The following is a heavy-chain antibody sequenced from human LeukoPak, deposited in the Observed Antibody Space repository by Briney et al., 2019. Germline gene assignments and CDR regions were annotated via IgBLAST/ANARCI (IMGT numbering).Heavy chain of an antibody. CDR2: INPNSGGT. J-gene: IGHJ5*02. CDR3: AREGSHTIFGGLRWFDP. V-gene: IGHV1-2*04. CDR1: GYTFTGYY. Sequence: ASVKVSCKASGYTFTGYYMHWVRQAPGQGLEWMGWINPNSGGTNYAQKFQGWVTMTRDTSISTAYMELSRLRSDDTAVYYCAREGSHTIFGGLRWFDPWGQGTLVTVSS. D-gene: IGHD3-3*01.